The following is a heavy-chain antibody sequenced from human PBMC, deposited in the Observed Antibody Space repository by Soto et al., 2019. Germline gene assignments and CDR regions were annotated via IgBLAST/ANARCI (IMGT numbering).Heavy chain of an antibody. J-gene: IGHJ4*02. Sequence: EVQLVESGGGLVQPGGSLRLSCAASGFSFSSHWMHWVRQAPGKGLEWVSHIGPDGSSTRDADSVQGRFTISRDNARNTLYLQMDSLRDGDTAVYYCARDNNWSYDYWGQGILVTVSS. CDR3: ARDNNWSYDY. D-gene: IGHD1-1*01. CDR1: GFSFSSHW. V-gene: IGHV3-74*01. CDR2: IGPDGSST.